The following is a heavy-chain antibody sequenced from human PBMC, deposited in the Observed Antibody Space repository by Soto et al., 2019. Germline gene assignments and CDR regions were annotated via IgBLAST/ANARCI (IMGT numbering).Heavy chain of an antibody. CDR2: IKQDGSEK. V-gene: IGHV3-7*04. Sequence: GGSLRLSCAASGFTFSSHWMSWVRQAPGKGLEWVANIKQDGSEKYYVDSVKGRFTISRDNAKNSLYLQMNSLRAEDTAVYYCARFYYDSSGYLPSPYYYYYGMDVWGQGTTVTVSS. CDR3: ARFYYDSSGYLPSPYYYYYGMDV. CDR1: GFTFSSHW. J-gene: IGHJ6*02. D-gene: IGHD3-22*01.